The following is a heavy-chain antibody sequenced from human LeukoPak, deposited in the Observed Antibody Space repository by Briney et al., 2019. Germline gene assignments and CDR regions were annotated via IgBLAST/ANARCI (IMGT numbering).Heavy chain of an antibody. V-gene: IGHV4-61*09. J-gene: IGHJ4*02. Sequence: PSETLSLTCTVSGGSISSGSYDWYWIRQPAGKGLEWIGHIYTSGSTDYNPSLKSRVTISVATSKNQFSLKLTSVTAADTAIYYCTKGRGIWGQGTLVTVSS. CDR1: GGSISSGSYD. D-gene: IGHD3-10*01. CDR2: IYTSGST. CDR3: TKGRGI.